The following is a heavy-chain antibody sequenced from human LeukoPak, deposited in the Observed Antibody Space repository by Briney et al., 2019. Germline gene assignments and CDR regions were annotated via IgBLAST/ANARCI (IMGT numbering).Heavy chain of an antibody. Sequence: SETPSLTCAVSGGSFSGYSWSWIRQPPGKGPEYIGEVNHSGTTNYHPSLKSRIFISLDMSKNQFFLNLPSVTAADTAVYYCARAITVAGTRRFDPWAQGTLVTVSS. D-gene: IGHD6-19*01. CDR3: ARAITVAGTRRFDP. CDR2: VNHSGTT. V-gene: IGHV4-34*01. CDR1: GGSFSGYS. J-gene: IGHJ5*02.